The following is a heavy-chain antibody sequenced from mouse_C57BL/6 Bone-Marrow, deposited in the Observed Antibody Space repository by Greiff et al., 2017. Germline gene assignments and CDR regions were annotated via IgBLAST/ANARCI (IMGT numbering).Heavy chain of an antibody. Sequence: QVQLQQSGAELVRPGTSVKVSCKASGYAFTNYLIEWVKQRPGQGLEWIGVINPGSGGPNYNEKFKGKATLTADTSSSTAYMQLSSLTSEDSAVYFCARSKNWDSWFAYWGQGTLVTVSA. V-gene: IGHV1-54*01. J-gene: IGHJ3*01. CDR3: ARSKNWDSWFAY. CDR2: INPGSGGP. D-gene: IGHD4-1*01. CDR1: GYAFTNYL.